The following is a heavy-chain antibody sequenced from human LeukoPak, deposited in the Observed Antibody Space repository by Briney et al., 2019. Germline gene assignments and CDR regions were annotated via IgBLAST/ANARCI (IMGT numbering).Heavy chain of an antibody. V-gene: IGHV3-23*01. J-gene: IGHJ3*02. D-gene: IGHD3-16*02. Sequence: GGSLRLSCAASGFTFSSYAMSWVRQAPGKGLEWVSAISGSGGSTYYADSVKGRFTISRDNSKNTLYLQMNSLRAEDTAVYYCASYYDYVWGSYRLTYAFDIWGQGTMVTVSS. CDR1: GFTFSSYA. CDR3: ASYYDYVWGSYRLTYAFDI. CDR2: ISGSGGST.